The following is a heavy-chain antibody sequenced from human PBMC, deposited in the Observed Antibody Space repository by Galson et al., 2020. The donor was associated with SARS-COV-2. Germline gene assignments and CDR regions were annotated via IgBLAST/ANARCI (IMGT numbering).Heavy chain of an antibody. V-gene: IGHV3-30*18. CDR3: AKDWAAAGRGYIDY. J-gene: IGHJ4*02. CDR1: GFTFSSYG. D-gene: IGHD6-13*01. Sequence: GGSLRLSCAASGFTFSSYGMHWVRQAPGKGLEWVAVISYDGSNKYYADSVKGRFTISRDNSKNTLYLQMNSLRAEDTAVYYCAKDWAAAGRGYIDYWGQGTLVTVSS. CDR2: ISYDGSNK.